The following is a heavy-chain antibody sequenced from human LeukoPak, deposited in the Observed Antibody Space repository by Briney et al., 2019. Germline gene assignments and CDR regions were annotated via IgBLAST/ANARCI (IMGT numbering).Heavy chain of an antibody. CDR2: IIPIFGTA. V-gene: IGHV1-69*13. D-gene: IGHD1-7*01. Sequence: ASVKVSCKASGGTFSSYAISWVRQAPGQGLEWMGGIIPIFGTANYAQKFQGRVTITADESTSTAYMELSSLRSEDTAVYYCARGPGVSELHGYDMWGQGTMVTVSS. CDR3: ARGPGVSELHGYDM. J-gene: IGHJ3*02. CDR1: GGTFSSYA.